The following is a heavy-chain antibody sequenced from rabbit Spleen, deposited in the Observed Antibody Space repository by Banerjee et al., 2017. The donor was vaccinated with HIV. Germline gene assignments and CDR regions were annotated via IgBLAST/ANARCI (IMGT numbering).Heavy chain of an antibody. J-gene: IGHJ4*01. V-gene: IGHV1S45*01. CDR1: GFSFSSSDY. D-gene: IGHD6-1*01. CDR3: VRDQAGDADHGPYYLNL. Sequence: QEQLEESGGDLVKPEGSLTLTCTASGFSFSSSDYMCWVRQAPGKGLEWIACIYGGSSGSTYYASWAKGRFTISKTSSTTVTLQMTSLTVADTATYFCVRDQAGDADHGPYYLNLWGPGTLVTVS. CDR2: IYGGSSGST.